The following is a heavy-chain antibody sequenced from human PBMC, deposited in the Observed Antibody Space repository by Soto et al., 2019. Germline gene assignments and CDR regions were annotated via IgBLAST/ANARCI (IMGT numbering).Heavy chain of an antibody. CDR1: GFTFGSNW. Sequence: VPLVESGGGLLQPGGSLRLSCAASGFTFGSNWMHWVRQVPGKGLVWVSRINSDGISTTYADSVKGRYTISRDNAKNTLYLQMNGLRPEDTAVYYCAREGGSGRSPVGWFDPWGQGTLVTVSS. V-gene: IGHV3-74*01. D-gene: IGHD6-19*01. J-gene: IGHJ5*02. CDR2: INSDGIST. CDR3: AREGGSGRSPVGWFDP.